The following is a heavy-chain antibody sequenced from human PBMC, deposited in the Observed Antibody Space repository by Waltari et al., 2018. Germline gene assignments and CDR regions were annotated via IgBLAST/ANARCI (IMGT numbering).Heavy chain of an antibody. D-gene: IGHD2-21*02. V-gene: IGHV4-59*01. CDR1: GGSISGFY. CDR2: IYYTGST. CDR3: ARGGGGDWEWFDP. J-gene: IGHJ5*02. Sequence: QVQLQESGPSLLKPSETLSLICTVSGGSISGFYWSWVRQPPGKGLVWIGYIYYTGSTNFNPSLKSRVTRSVDTSKNQFSPKLSSVTAADTAFYYCARGGGGDWEWFDPWGQGTLVTVSS.